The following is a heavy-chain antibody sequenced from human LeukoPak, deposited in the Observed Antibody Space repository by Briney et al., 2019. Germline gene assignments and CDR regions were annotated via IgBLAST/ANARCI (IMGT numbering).Heavy chain of an antibody. J-gene: IGHJ5*02. CDR2: IYYSGST. CDR3: ARDYYGSGSYYNNWFDP. Sequence: SETLSLTCTVSGGSISSYYWSWIRQPPGKGLEWIGYIYYSGSTNYNPSLKSRVTISVDTSKNQFSLKLSSVTAADTAVYYCARDYYGSGSYYNNWFDPWGQGTLVTVSS. CDR1: GGSISSYY. V-gene: IGHV4-59*01. D-gene: IGHD3-10*01.